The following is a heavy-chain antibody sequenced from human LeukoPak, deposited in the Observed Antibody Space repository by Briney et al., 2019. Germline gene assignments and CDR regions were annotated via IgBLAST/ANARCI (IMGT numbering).Heavy chain of an antibody. CDR3: APDPNKWLRNY. J-gene: IGHJ4*02. Sequence: GGSLRLSCAASGFTFSSYAMNWVRQAPGKGLEWVSDISGSGSSTYYADSVKGGFTISRDNSNNTLYLQMNSLRVEDTAVYYCAPDPNKWLRNYWGQGTLVTVSS. CDR1: GFTFSSYA. V-gene: IGHV3-23*01. D-gene: IGHD5-12*01. CDR2: ISGSGSST.